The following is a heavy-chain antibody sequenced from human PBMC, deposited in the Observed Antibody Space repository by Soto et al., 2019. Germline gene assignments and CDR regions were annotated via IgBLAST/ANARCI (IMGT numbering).Heavy chain of an antibody. CDR2: INPDSGGT. V-gene: IGHV1-2*02. CDR1: GYTFTGYY. D-gene: IGHD3-16*02. Sequence: ASVKVSCKASGYTFTGYYIHWVRQAPGQGLEWMGWINPDSGGTNYAQKFQGRVTMTGDTSISTAYMELSSLRSDDTAVYYCARPNRLGELSLFDYWGQGTLVTVSS. J-gene: IGHJ4*02. CDR3: ARPNRLGELSLFDY.